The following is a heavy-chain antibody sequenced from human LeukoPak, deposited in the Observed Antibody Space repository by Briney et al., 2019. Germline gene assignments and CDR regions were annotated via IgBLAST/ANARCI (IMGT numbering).Heavy chain of an antibody. CDR2: LSGSGGST. J-gene: IGHJ4*02. CDR3: AKDPRTGYSFAY. D-gene: IGHD5-18*01. V-gene: IGHV3-23*01. Sequence: PGGSLRLSCVFSGFTFSSYAMSWVRQAPGKGLEWVSSLSGSGGSTYYADSVKGRFTISRDNSKNTLYLQMNSLRVEDTAVYYCAKDPRTGYSFAYWGQGTLVTASS. CDR1: GFTFSSYA.